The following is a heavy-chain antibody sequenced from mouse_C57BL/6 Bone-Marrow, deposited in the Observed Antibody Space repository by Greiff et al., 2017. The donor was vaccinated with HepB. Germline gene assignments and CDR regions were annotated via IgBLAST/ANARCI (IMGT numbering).Heavy chain of an antibody. CDR3: ARSITTVAS. Sequence: VKLVESGAELARPGASVKLSCKASGYTFTSYGISWVKQRTGQGLEWIGEIYPRSGNTYYNEKFKGKATLTADKSSSTAYMELRSLTSEDSAVYFCARSITTVASWGQGTLVTVSA. J-gene: IGHJ3*01. D-gene: IGHD1-1*01. CDR2: IYPRSGNT. V-gene: IGHV1-81*01. CDR1: GYTFTSYG.